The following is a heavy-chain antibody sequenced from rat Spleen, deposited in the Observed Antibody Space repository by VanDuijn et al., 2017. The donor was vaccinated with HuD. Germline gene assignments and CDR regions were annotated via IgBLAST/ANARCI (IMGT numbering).Heavy chain of an antibody. CDR2: ITGTGDDT. V-gene: IGHV5-31*01. J-gene: IGHJ2*01. CDR3: SPLPGRNLDY. CDR1: GLTFNNYW. D-gene: IGHD1-4*01. Sequence: EVQLVESGGGLVQPGRSLKLSCVASGLTFNNYWMTWVRQAPGKGMECVASITGTGDDTYYPASLKGRFTVARDNAKSTLFLQMNSLRSEDTATYYCSPLPGRNLDYWGQGVMVTVSS.